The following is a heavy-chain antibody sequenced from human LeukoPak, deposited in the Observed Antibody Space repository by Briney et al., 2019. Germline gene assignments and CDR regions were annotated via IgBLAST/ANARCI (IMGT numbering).Heavy chain of an antibody. CDR3: TRQWAAARSYYFDC. D-gene: IGHD6-6*01. CDR1: GFTFGDYA. Sequence: GGSLRLSCTTSGFTFGDYAMGWVRQAPGKGLEGVGFIRSKAYSGTTEQAASVKGRFTISRDDSKSIAYLQMDSLKTEDTAVYYCTRQWAAARSYYFDCWGQGTLVTVSS. V-gene: IGHV3-49*04. CDR2: IRSKAYSGTT. J-gene: IGHJ4*02.